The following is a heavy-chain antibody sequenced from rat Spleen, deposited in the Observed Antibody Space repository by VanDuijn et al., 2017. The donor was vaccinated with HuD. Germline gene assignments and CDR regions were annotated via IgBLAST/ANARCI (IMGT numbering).Heavy chain of an antibody. V-gene: IGHV2S12*01. Sequence: QVQLKESGPGLVQPSQTLSLTCTVSGFSLISNGVSWVRQPPGKGLEWIAAISSGGTTFYNSALKSRLSISRDTSKSQVFLKMNSLQTEYTAIYFCTASPNTEGFRWFAYWGQGTLVTVSS. D-gene: IGHD1-11*01. CDR1: GFSLISNG. CDR2: ISSGGTT. J-gene: IGHJ3*01. CDR3: TASPNTEGFRWFAY.